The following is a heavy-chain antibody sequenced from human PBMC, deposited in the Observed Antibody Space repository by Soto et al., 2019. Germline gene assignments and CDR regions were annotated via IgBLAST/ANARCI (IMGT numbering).Heavy chain of an antibody. CDR2: ISGSGGST. Sequence: EVQLLESGGGLVQPGGSLRLSCAASGFTFSSYVMSWVRQAPGKGLEWVSAISGSGGSTYYADSVKGRFTISRDNSKKSLYLQINSLRAEDTAVYYCAKDRREAGCSGSSCDYYYYGMDVWGQGTTVTGSS. J-gene: IGHJ6*02. CDR3: AKDRREAGCSGSSCDYYYYGMDV. V-gene: IGHV3-23*01. CDR1: GFTFSSYV. D-gene: IGHD2-15*01.